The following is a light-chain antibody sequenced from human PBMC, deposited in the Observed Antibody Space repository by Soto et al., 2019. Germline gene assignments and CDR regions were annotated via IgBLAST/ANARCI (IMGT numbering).Light chain of an antibody. V-gene: IGKV1-5*01. J-gene: IGKJ4*01. Sequence: DIQMTQSPSTLSASVGDRVTISCRASQSVSAWLAWYQQKPGKAPKLLISDASSLKSGVPSRFSGSGYGTEFTLTISSLQPEDFETYYCQQYSSYYLNFGGGTKVHI. CDR1: QSVSAW. CDR3: QQYSSYYLN. CDR2: DAS.